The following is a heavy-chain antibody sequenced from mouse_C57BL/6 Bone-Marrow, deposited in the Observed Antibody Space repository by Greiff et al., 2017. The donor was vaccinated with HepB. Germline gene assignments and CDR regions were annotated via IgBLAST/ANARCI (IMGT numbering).Heavy chain of an antibody. CDR3: ARVPYVTTVVEDSMDY. CDR1: GFTFTDYY. V-gene: IGHV1-36*01. D-gene: IGHD1-1*01. J-gene: IGHJ4*01. Sequence: VQLKQSGPVLVKPGPSVKISCKASGFTFTDYYMHWVKQSHGKSLEWIGLVYPYNGGTSYNQKFKGKATLTVDTSSSTAYMELNSLTSEDSAVYYCARVPYVTTVVEDSMDYWGQGTSVTVSS. CDR2: VYPYNGGT.